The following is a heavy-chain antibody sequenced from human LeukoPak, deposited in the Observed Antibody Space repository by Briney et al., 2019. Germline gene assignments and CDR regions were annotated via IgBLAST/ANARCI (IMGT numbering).Heavy chain of an antibody. D-gene: IGHD3-10*01. CDR1: GFTFSDYG. CDR3: AKSGYYGSGSARSLYYYYYMDV. V-gene: IGHV3-23*01. CDR2: ISGSGIST. Sequence: PSGGSLRLSCAAAGFTFSDYGMNWVRQAPGKGLEWVSGISGSGISTYYADSVKGRFTISRDNSKNTLYLQMNSLRAEDTAVYYCAKSGYYGSGSARSLYYYYYMDVWDKGTTVTISS. J-gene: IGHJ6*03.